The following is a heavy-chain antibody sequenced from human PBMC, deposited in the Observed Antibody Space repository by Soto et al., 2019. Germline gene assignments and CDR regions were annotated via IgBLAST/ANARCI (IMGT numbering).Heavy chain of an antibody. CDR3: VRVERYAGESTPNFDR. V-gene: IGHV4-39*01. Sequence: SDTRSLTCTASGHAPSLSYHYWGWIRQNPVKGLEWIGSIYYTGNTYYSPSLKRRVSISVDMATNAISLWLRAESVADTAVYYCVRVERYAGESTPNFDRWGQGALVTVSS. J-gene: IGHJ4*02. D-gene: IGHD3-16*01. CDR1: GHAPSLSYHY. CDR2: IYYTGNT.